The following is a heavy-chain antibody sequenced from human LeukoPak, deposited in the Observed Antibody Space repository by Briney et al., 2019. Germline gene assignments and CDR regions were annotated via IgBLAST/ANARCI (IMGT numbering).Heavy chain of an antibody. Sequence: TSQTLSLTCTVSGGSISSGSHYWSWIRQPAGKGLEWIGRIYTSGSTNYNPSLKSRVTISVDTSKNQFSLKLSSVTAADTAVYYCARANPYSGSYSADYWGQGTLVTVSS. CDR3: ARANPYSGSYSADY. V-gene: IGHV4-61*02. CDR2: IYTSGST. CDR1: GGSISSGSHY. J-gene: IGHJ4*02. D-gene: IGHD1-26*01.